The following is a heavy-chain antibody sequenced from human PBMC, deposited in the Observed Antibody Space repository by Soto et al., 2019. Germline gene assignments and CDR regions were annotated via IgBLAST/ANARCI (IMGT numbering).Heavy chain of an antibody. J-gene: IGHJ6*02. Sequence: PGESLKISCKGSGYSFTTYWIGWVRQTPGKGLEWMGIIYPGDSDTRYSPSFEGQVTISADKSINTAYLQWSSLKASDTAMYYCARTAGAYNYGMDVWGQGTTVTVS. V-gene: IGHV5-51*01. CDR3: ARTAGAYNYGMDV. CDR1: GYSFTTYW. CDR2: IYPGDSDT.